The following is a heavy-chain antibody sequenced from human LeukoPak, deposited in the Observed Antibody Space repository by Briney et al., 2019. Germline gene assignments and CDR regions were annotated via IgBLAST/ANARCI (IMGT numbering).Heavy chain of an antibody. CDR3: ARVRGGTPVDY. V-gene: IGHV3-21*01. CDR2: ISSSSSYI. J-gene: IGHJ4*02. Sequence: GGSLRLSCAASGFTFSSYSMNWVRQAPGKGLEWVSSISSSSSYIYYADSVKGRFTISRDNAKNSLYLQMNSLRADDTAVYYCARVRGGTPVDYWGQGTLVTVSS. D-gene: IGHD1-14*01. CDR1: GFTFSSYS.